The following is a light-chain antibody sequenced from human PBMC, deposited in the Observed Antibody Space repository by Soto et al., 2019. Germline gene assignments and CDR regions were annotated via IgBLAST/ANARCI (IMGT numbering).Light chain of an antibody. CDR3: LQDYNLPRT. V-gene: IGKV1-6*01. CDR1: RDIGND. Sequence: QSPLSLSASVGDRVIITCRASRDIGNDLGWYQQKPGKAPKLLIFAASTLHSGVPSRFSGSGSGTVFTLTISSLHPEDFATYFCLQDYNLPRTFGQGTKV. CDR2: AAS. J-gene: IGKJ1*01.